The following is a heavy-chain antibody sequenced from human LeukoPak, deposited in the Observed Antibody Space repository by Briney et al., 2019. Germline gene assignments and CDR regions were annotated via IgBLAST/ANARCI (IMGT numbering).Heavy chain of an antibody. Sequence: GKSLKISCKGSGYTFTSYWIGWVRQMPGKGLEWMGIIHPGDSNNRYGPSFQGQVTISADKSIGTAYLQWSSLKASDTAVYYCARQTPGQYGMDVWGQGTTVTVSS. V-gene: IGHV5-51*01. J-gene: IGHJ6*02. CDR2: IHPGDSNN. CDR3: ARQTPGQYGMDV. CDR1: GYTFTSYW.